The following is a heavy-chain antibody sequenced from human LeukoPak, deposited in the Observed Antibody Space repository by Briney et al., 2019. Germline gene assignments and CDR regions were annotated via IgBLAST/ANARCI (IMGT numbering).Heavy chain of an antibody. Sequence: GGSLRLSCAPSGFTFSSYGMHWVRHAPGNWLEWVAFIRYDGSNKYYADSVKGRFTISRDNSKNTLYLQMNSLRAEDTAVYYCAKDRERYCSSTSCYTVAGDWGQATLVTVSS. V-gene: IGHV3-30*02. CDR3: AKDRERYCSSTSCYTVAGD. J-gene: IGHJ4*02. CDR1: GFTFSSYG. D-gene: IGHD2-2*02. CDR2: IRYDGSNK.